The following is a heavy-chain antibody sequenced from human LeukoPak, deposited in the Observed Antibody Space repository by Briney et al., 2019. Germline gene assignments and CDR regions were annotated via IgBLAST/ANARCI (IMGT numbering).Heavy chain of an antibody. V-gene: IGHV4-59*01. Sequence: SETLSLTCTVSGGSISSYYWSWIRQTPEKGLEWLGYAFSSGSTNYNPSLKSRLTISLDASKHQFSLTLKSVTAADTAVYYCAREYDYWGLGTLVTVSS. CDR2: AFSSGST. CDR3: AREYDY. J-gene: IGHJ4*01. CDR1: GGSISSYY.